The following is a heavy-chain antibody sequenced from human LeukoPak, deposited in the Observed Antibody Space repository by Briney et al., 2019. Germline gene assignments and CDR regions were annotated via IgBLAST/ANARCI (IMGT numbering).Heavy chain of an antibody. CDR3: ARSPPSYYDSSGYYPH. D-gene: IGHD3-22*01. CDR2: IIPILGIA. J-gene: IGHJ1*01. Sequence: SVKVSCKASGGTFSSYAISWVRQAPGQGLEWMGRIIPILGIANYAQKFQGRVTITADKSTSTAYMELSSLRSEDTAVYYCARSPPSYYDSSGYYPHWGQGTLVTVSS. V-gene: IGHV1-69*04. CDR1: GGTFSSYA.